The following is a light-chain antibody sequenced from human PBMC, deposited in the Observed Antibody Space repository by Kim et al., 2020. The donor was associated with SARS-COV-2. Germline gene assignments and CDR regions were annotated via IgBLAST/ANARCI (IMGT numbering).Light chain of an antibody. J-gene: IGLJ3*02. CDR2: EDN. Sequence: NFMLTQPHSVSESPGKTVTISCTRSSGSIASNYVQWYQQRTGSSPTTVIYEDNQRPSGVPDRFSGSIDSSSNSASLTISGLKTEDEADYYCQSYDSSRVFGGVTQLTVL. V-gene: IGLV6-57*01. CDR3: QSYDSSRV. CDR1: SGSIASNY.